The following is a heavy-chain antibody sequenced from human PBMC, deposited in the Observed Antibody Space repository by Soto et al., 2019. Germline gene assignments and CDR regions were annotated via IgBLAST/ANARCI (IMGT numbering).Heavy chain of an antibody. J-gene: IGHJ4*02. Sequence: ASVKVSCKSSGYTFTDHYIHWVRQAPGQGLEWMGWLNPDSGGTDYAQKFQGRVTMTRDTSISTAYVELNRIRSDDTAVYYCVGGSGLDYWGQGSLVTVSS. CDR1: GYTFTDHY. V-gene: IGHV1-2*02. D-gene: IGHD6-19*01. CDR2: LNPDSGGT. CDR3: VGGSGLDY.